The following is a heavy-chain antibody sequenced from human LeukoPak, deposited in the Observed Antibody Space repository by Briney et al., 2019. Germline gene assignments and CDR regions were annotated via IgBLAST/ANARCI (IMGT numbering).Heavy chain of an antibody. V-gene: IGHV4-39*01. CDR1: GDSISSSSYY. CDR3: ARYCSGGSCLFDS. Sequence: SETLSLTCTVSGDSISSSSYYWGWIRQPPGKGLERIGSLYYSVGTYYNPSLKSRVTISVDTSKNQFSLKLNSVTAADTAVYYCARYCSGGSCLFDSWGQGTLVTVSS. CDR2: LYYSVGT. J-gene: IGHJ4*02. D-gene: IGHD2-15*01.